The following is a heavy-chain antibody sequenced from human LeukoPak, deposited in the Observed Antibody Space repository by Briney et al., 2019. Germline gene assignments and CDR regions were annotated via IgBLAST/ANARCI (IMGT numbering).Heavy chain of an antibody. V-gene: IGHV1-69*05. CDR3: AAQWSPTTHCFDP. CDR2: IIPIFGTA. Sequence: SVKVSCKASGGTFSSYAISWVRQAPGQGLEWMGGIIPIFGTANYAQKFQGRVTITTDESTSTAYMELSSLRSEDTAVYYCAAQWSPTTHCFDPWGQGTLVTVSS. D-gene: IGHD2-15*01. J-gene: IGHJ5*02. CDR1: GGTFSSYA.